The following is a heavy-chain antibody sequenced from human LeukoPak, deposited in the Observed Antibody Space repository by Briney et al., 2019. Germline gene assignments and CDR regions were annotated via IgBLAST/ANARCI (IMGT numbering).Heavy chain of an antibody. J-gene: IGHJ4*02. D-gene: IGHD4-23*01. CDR1: GFTFSSYA. CDR3: AKLKETTVVRYYFDY. V-gene: IGHV3-23*01. Sequence: GGSLRLSCAASGFTFSSYAMSWVRQAPGKGLEWVSAISGSGGSTFYADSVKGRFTISRDNSKNTLYLQMNSLRAEDTAVYYCAKLKETTVVRYYFDYWGQGTLVTVSS. CDR2: ISGSGGST.